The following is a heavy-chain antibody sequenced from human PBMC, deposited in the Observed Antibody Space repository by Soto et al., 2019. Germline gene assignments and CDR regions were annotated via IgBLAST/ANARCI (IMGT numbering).Heavy chain of an antibody. CDR3: ASRPYCSGHYYYYGMDV. CDR1: GYSFTSYW. Sequence: GESLKISCKGSGYSFTSYWIAWVRQMPGKGLEWMGRIDPSDSYTNYSPSFQGHVTISADKSISTAYLQWSSLKASDTAMYFCASRPYCSGHYYYYGMDVRGQRTTVTVSS. D-gene: IGHD3-10*01. J-gene: IGHJ6*02. V-gene: IGHV5-10-1*01. CDR2: IDPSDSYT.